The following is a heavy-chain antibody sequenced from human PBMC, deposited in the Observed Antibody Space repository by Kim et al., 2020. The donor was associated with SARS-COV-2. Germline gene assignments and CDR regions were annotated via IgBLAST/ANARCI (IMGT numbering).Heavy chain of an antibody. J-gene: IGHJ1*01. Sequence: GGSLRLSCAASGFTFSSYAMSWVRQAPGKGLEWVSAISGSGGSTYYADSVKGRFTISRDNSKNTLYLQMNSLRAEDTAVYYCAKLDGPVVTLPYFQHWGQGTLVTVSS. CDR1: GFTFSSYA. V-gene: IGHV3-23*01. CDR3: AKLDGPVVTLPYFQH. D-gene: IGHD2-21*02. CDR2: ISGSGGST.